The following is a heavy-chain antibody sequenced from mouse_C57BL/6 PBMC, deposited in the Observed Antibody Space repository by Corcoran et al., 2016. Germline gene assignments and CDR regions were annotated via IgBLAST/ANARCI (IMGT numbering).Heavy chain of an antibody. D-gene: IGHD2-1*01. CDR3: ARHHYGNHGGYVDV. J-gene: IGHJ1*03. CDR1: GYTFTDYN. Sequence: EVQLQQSGPELVKPGASVKIPCKASGYTFTDYNMDWVKQSHGKSLEWIGDINPNNGGTIYNQKFKGKATLTVDKSSSTAYMELRSLTSEDTAVYYCARHHYGNHGGYVDVWGTGTTVTVSS. V-gene: IGHV1-18*01. CDR2: INPNNGGT.